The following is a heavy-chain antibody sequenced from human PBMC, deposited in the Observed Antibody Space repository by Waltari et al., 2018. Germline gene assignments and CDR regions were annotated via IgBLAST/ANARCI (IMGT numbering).Heavy chain of an antibody. V-gene: IGHV3-30*10. J-gene: IGHJ4*02. CDR3: ARDRAKFTYGGDCDS. CDR1: GLTFQRFA. Sequence: EAFGGGVVQRGGSLRLTCAASGLTFQRFAVHWVRETPGKGLKWGGVITYDGQNEFYTEPVKGRLSGYRDDSNEMVYLKMSNLREEDTAVYFCARDRAKFTYGGDCDSWGPGTRVTV. D-gene: IGHD2-21*01. CDR2: ITYDGQNE.